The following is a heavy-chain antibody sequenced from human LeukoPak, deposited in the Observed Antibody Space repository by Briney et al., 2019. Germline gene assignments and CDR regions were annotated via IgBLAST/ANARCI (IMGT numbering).Heavy chain of an antibody. Sequence: PGGSLRLSCAASGFTFSNYAMSWVRQAPGKGLEWVSGISGSGDSTYYADSMKGRFTISRDNSKNTLYLQMNSLRAEDTAIYYCAKDPTKYSSSYPRWFDPWGQGTLVTVSS. V-gene: IGHV3-23*01. CDR3: AKDPTKYSSSYPRWFDP. CDR2: ISGSGDST. D-gene: IGHD6-13*01. J-gene: IGHJ5*02. CDR1: GFTFSNYA.